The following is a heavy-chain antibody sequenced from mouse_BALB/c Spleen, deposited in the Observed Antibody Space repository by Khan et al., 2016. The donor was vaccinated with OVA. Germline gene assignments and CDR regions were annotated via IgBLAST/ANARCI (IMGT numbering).Heavy chain of an antibody. V-gene: IGHV3-2*02. CDR3: ARGRTY. J-gene: IGHJ4*01. CDR1: GYSITSDYA. Sequence: EVQLVESGPGLVKPSQSLSLTCTVTGYSITSDYAWNWIRQFPGNKLEWMGYISYSGGTSYHPSLKSRISITRDTSKNQFFLQLNSVTTEDTATYYCARGRTYWGQGTSVTVSS. CDR2: ISYSGGT.